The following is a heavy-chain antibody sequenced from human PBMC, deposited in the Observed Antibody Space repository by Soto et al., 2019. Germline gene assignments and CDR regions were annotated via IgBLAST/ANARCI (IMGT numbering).Heavy chain of an antibody. V-gene: IGHV3-23*01. J-gene: IGHJ4*02. CDR1: GFTFSLYP. CDR3: ARRV. Sequence: EVKVLESGGGLVQPGGSLRLPCATSGFTFSLYPMNWVRQAPGKGLEWVSGISAGGDSTYYADSVKGRFTIFRDNSKNSVYLQMNSLRVEDTAVYYCARRVWGQGTLVTVSS. CDR2: ISAGGDST.